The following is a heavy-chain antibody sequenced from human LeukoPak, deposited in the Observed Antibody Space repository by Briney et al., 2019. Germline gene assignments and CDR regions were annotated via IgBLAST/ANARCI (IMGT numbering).Heavy chain of an antibody. V-gene: IGHV3-23*01. Sequence: GGSLRLSCAASGFTFSSYAMSWVRQAPGKGLEWVSAISGSGDSTYYADSVKGRFTISRDNSKNTLYLQMNSLRAEDTAVYYCANGRKQISWIQLCLKRGFDYWGQGTLVTVSS. J-gene: IGHJ4*02. CDR1: GFTFSSYA. D-gene: IGHD5-18*01. CDR2: ISGSGDST. CDR3: ANGRKQISWIQLCLKRGFDY.